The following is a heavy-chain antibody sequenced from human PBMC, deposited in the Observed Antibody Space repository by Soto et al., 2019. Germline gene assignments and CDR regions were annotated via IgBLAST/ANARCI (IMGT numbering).Heavy chain of an antibody. V-gene: IGHV3-23*01. CDR3: AKDLYSSTFGLFDP. J-gene: IGHJ5*02. CDR2: ISGSGGST. CDR1: GFTFSTYA. D-gene: IGHD6-13*01. Sequence: EVQLLESGGGLVQPGGSLRLSCAASGFTFSTYAMSWVRQAPGKGLEWVSAISGSGGSTYYADSVKGRFTISRDNSKNTLFLQMNSLRAEDTAVYYCAKDLYSSTFGLFDPWGQGTLVTVSS.